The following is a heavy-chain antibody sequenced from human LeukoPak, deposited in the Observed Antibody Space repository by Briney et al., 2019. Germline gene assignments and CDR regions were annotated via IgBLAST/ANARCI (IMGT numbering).Heavy chain of an antibody. J-gene: IGHJ4*02. CDR2: INSVGSST. Sequence: PGGSLRLSCAASGFTFRSFWMHWVRQAPGKGLVWVSRINSVGSSTSYADSVKGRFTISRDNAKNTLYLQMNSLRAEDTAVYYCARERTSGWDAFDFWGQGTLVTVSS. D-gene: IGHD6-19*01. CDR3: ARERTSGWDAFDF. V-gene: IGHV3-74*01. CDR1: GFTFRSFW.